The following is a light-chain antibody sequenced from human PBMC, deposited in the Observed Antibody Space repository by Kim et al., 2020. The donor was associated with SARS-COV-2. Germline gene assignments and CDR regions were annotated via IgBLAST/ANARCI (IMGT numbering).Light chain of an antibody. CDR3: SSYTPSNTWV. CDR1: SSDVGAYNY. Sequence: QSVLTQPASVSGSPGQSITISCTGTSSDVGAYNYVSWYQQDPGKAPKFIIYDVYKRPSGVSDRFSGSKSGNTASLTISGLRAEDEADYYCSSYTPSNTWVFGGGTQLTVL. J-gene: IGLJ3*02. V-gene: IGLV2-14*03. CDR2: DVY.